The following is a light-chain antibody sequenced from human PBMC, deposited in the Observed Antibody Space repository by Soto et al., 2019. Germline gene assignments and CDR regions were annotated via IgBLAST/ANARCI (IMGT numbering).Light chain of an antibody. CDR2: GAS. Sequence: IVLTQSPGTLSLSPGERATLSCRASQSVSSSYLAWYQQKPGQAPRLLIYGASSRATGIPDRFSGSGSGTDFTPTISSPEPEDFAVYYCKQYRTFVQGTKLDIK. V-gene: IGKV3-20*01. J-gene: IGKJ1*01. CDR3: KQYRT. CDR1: QSVSSSY.